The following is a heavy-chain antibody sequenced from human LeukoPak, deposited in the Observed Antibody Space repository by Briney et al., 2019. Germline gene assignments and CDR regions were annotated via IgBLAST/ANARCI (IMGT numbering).Heavy chain of an antibody. D-gene: IGHD3-16*02. CDR1: GYTFTNYA. CDR3: ARAYQRLGELSLPDY. V-gene: IGHV7-4-1*02. Sequence: ASVKVSCKASGYTFTNYAMNWVRQAPGQGLEWMGWINPNTGNPTYAQGFTGRFAFSLDTSVSTTYLQISSLKAEDTALYYCARAYQRLGELSLPDYWGQGTLVTVSS. CDR2: INPNTGNP. J-gene: IGHJ4*02.